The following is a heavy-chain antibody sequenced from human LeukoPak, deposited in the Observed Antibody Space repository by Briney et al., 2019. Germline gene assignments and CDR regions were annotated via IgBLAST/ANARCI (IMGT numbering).Heavy chain of an antibody. Sequence: PGGSLRLSCAASGFTFSSYWMHWVRQAPGKGLVWVSRINSDGGSTSYADSVKGRFTISRDNAKNTLYLQMNSLRAEDTAVYYCARDPRNRYYFDYWGQGTLVTVSS. CDR3: ARDPRNRYYFDY. J-gene: IGHJ4*02. CDR2: INSDGGST. CDR1: GFTFSSYW. D-gene: IGHD1-14*01. V-gene: IGHV3-74*01.